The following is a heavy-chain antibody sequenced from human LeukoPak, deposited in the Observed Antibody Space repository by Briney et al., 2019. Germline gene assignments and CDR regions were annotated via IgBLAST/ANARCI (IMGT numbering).Heavy chain of an antibody. Sequence: PGGSLRLSCAASGFTFSSYAMSCVRQAPGKGLEWVSAISGSGGSTYYADSVKGRFTISRDNSKNTLYLQMNSLRAEDTAVYYCAKDYEIAVMGYFDYWGQGTLVTVSS. CDR3: AKDYEIAVMGYFDY. V-gene: IGHV3-23*01. CDR2: ISGSGGST. CDR1: GFTFSSYA. J-gene: IGHJ4*02. D-gene: IGHD6-19*01.